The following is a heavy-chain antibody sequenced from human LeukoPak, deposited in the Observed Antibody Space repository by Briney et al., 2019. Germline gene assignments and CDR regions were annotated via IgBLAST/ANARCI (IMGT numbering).Heavy chain of an antibody. Sequence: GASVKVSCKASGYTFTSYAMHWVRQAPGQRLEWMGWSNAGNGNTKYSQEFQGRVTITRDTAASTAYMELSSLRSEDMAVYYCARDNSVGDNAWRFDPWGQGTLVTVSS. CDR3: ARDNSVGDNAWRFDP. J-gene: IGHJ5*02. CDR1: GYTFTSYA. CDR2: SNAGNGNT. V-gene: IGHV1-3*02. D-gene: IGHD1-26*01.